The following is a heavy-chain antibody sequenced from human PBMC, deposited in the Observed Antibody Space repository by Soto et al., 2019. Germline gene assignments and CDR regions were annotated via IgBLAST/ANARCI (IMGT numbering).Heavy chain of an antibody. CDR3: ARERSTVVEAALGGWFGP. D-gene: IGHD2-15*01. CDR2: ISSSSSYI. J-gene: IGHJ5*02. V-gene: IGHV3-21*01. CDR1: GFTFSSYS. Sequence: EVQLVESGGGLVKPGGSLRLSCAASGFTFSSYSMNWVRQAPGKGLEWVSSISSSSSYIYYADSVKGRFTISRDNARNSLYLQLNRLRAEDTAVYYCARERSTVVEAALGGWFGPWGQGTLVTVSS.